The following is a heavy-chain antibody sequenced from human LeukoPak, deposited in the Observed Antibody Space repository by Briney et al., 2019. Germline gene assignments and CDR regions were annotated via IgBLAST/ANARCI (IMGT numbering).Heavy chain of an antibody. D-gene: IGHD1-1*01. V-gene: IGHV3-23*01. CDR3: AREPAANSDFDY. J-gene: IGHJ4*02. Sequence: GGSLRLSCVASGFTFTKCAMSWIRQAPGKGLEWVAIITATGDTAYYADSVKGRFTISRDNSKNTLYLQMNNLRAEDTAVYYCAREPAANSDFDYWGQGTLVTVSS. CDR1: GFTFTKCA. CDR2: ITATGDTA.